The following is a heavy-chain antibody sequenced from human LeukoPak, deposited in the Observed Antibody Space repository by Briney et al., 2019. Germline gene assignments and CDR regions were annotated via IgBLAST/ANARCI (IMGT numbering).Heavy chain of an antibody. CDR2: IFHSGST. Sequence: SETLSLTCTVSGYSISSGYFWGWIRQPPGKGLEWIGNIFHSGSTYYNPSLKSRVTISLDTSKNQFSLKLSSVTAADTAVYYCARVRRTFYYYMDVWGKGTTVTVSS. J-gene: IGHJ6*03. D-gene: IGHD1-14*01. V-gene: IGHV4-38-2*02. CDR1: GYSISSGYF. CDR3: ARVRRTFYYYMDV.